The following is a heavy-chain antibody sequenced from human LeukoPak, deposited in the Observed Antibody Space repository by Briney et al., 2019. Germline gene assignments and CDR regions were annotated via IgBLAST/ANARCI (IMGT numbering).Heavy chain of an antibody. CDR1: GYTFTGYY. CDR2: INPNSGGT. CDR3: ARGSIAALPAVNWFDP. J-gene: IGHJ5*02. Sequence: ASLKVSCKASGYTFTGYYMHWVRQAPGQGLEWMGWINPNSGGTNYAQKFQGWVTMTRDTSISTACMELSRLRSDDTAVYYCARGSIAALPAVNWFDPWGQGTLVTVSS. V-gene: IGHV1-2*04. D-gene: IGHD6-6*01.